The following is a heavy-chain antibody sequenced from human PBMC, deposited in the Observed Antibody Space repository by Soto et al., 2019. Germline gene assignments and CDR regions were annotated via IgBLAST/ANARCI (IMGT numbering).Heavy chain of an antibody. V-gene: IGHV4-30-4*01. CDR1: GGSISSGDYY. D-gene: IGHD3-10*01. J-gene: IGHJ5*02. CDR2: IYYSGST. CDR3: ARWGPRGGWFDP. Sequence: SETLSLTCTVSGGSISSGDYYWSWIRQPPGKGLEWIGYIYYSGSTYYNQSLKSRVTISVDASKNQFSLKLSSVTAADTAVYYCARWGPRGGWFDPWGQGTLVTVSS.